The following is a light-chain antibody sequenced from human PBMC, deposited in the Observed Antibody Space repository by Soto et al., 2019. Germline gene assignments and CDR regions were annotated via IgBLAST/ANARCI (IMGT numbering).Light chain of an antibody. CDR3: AAWDDSLNGVI. V-gene: IGLV1-44*01. CDR1: SSNIGSNT. CDR2: SNN. J-gene: IGLJ2*01. Sequence: QSVVTQPPSASGTPGQRVTISCSGSSSNIGSNTVNWYQHLPGTAPKLLIYSNNQRPSGVPDRLSGSKSGTSASLAISGLQSEGEADYYCAAWDDSLNGVIFGGGTKLTVL.